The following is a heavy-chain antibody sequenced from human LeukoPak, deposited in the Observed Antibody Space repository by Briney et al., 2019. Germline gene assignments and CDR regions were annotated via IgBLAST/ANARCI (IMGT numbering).Heavy chain of an antibody. CDR1: GFTVSGDY. Sequence: GGSLRLSCAVSGFTVSGDYMSWVRQAPGKGLEWVSGISGSGGTTYYADSVKGRFTISRDTPKNTLYLQMNSLRGEDTAVYYCAKTGSIAAAGTSVDYWGQGTLVTVSS. J-gene: IGHJ4*02. D-gene: IGHD6-13*01. V-gene: IGHV3-23*01. CDR3: AKTGSIAAAGTSVDY. CDR2: ISGSGGTT.